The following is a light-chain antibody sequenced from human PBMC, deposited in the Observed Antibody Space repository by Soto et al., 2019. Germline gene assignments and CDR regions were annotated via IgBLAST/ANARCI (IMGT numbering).Light chain of an antibody. V-gene: IGLV2-14*01. CDR3: SSYTSSSTLYV. CDR2: DVS. J-gene: IGLJ1*01. CDR1: SSDVGGYNY. Sequence: QPASVSGSPGQSITISCTGTSSDVGGYNYVSWYQQHPGKAPKLMIFDVSNRPSGVSNHFSGSKSGNTASLTISGLQAEDEADYYCSSYTSSSTLYVFGTGTKLTVL.